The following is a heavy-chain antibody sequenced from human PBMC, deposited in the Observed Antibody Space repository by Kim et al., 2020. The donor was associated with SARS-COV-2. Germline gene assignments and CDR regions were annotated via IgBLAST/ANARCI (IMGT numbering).Heavy chain of an antibody. CDR2: INPSSGTT. D-gene: IGHD1-20*01. CDR1: GNTFSSYY. J-gene: IGHJ4*02. V-gene: IGHV1-46*01. Sequence: ASVKVSCETSGNTFSSYYLFWVRQAPGQGLEWMGIINPSSGTTTYPQKFQGRVTMTRDTSTRIVYMDLSRLKSDDTAVYYCAIGISGSYSRMDYWGQGTQVTVSS. CDR3: AIGISGSYSRMDY.